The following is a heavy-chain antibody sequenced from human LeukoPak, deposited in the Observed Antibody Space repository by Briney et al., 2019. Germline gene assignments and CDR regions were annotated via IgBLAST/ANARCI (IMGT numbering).Heavy chain of an antibody. V-gene: IGHV1-2*02. CDR1: GYTLTGYY. D-gene: IGHD3-9*01. Sequence: ASVKVSCKASGYTLTGYYMHWVRQAPGQGLEWMGWINPNSGGTNYAQKFQGRVTMTRDTSISTAYMELSRLRSDDTAVYYCAKDLSDILTGYGYWGQGTLVTVSS. CDR3: AKDLSDILTGYGY. CDR2: INPNSGGT. J-gene: IGHJ4*02.